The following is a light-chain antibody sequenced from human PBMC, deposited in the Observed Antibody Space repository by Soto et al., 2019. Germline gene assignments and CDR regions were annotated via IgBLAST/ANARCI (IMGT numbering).Light chain of an antibody. CDR1: SSDVGGFNY. Sequence: QSVLTQPASVSGSPGQSITISCTGTSSDVGGFNYVSWYQQHPGKAPKLMIYAVTDRPSGFSNRFSGSKSGNTASLTISGLQAEDEADYYCSSYTSTDTYVFGTGTKLTVL. CDR2: AVT. V-gene: IGLV2-14*01. CDR3: SSYTSTDTYV. J-gene: IGLJ1*01.